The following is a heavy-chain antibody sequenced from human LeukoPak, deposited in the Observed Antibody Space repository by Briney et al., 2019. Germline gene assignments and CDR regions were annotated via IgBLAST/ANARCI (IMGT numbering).Heavy chain of an antibody. D-gene: IGHD6-13*01. J-gene: IGHJ4*02. V-gene: IGHV3-33*01. CDR3: AREPRLGSSWNYFDY. CDR2: IWYDGSNK. Sequence: PGGSLRLSCAASGFTFSSYGMHWVRQAPGKGLEWVAVIWYDGSNKYYADSVKGRFTISRDNSKNTLYLQMNSLRAEDTAVYYCAREPRLGSSWNYFDYWGQGTLVTVSS. CDR1: GFTFSSYG.